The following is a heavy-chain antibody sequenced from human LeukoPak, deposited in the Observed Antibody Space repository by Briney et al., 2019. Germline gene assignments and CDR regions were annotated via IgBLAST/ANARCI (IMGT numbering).Heavy chain of an antibody. J-gene: IGHJ4*02. V-gene: IGHV4-59*01. CDR3: VRDFGGSSGWLDY. CDR1: GGSISSYY. D-gene: IGHD6-19*01. CDR2: IYYSGST. Sequence: TSETLSLTCTVSGGSISSYYWSWIRQPPGKGLEWIGYIYYSGSTNYNPSLKSRVTISVDTSKNQFSLKLSSVTAADTAVYYCVRDFGGSSGWLDYWGQGTLVTVSS.